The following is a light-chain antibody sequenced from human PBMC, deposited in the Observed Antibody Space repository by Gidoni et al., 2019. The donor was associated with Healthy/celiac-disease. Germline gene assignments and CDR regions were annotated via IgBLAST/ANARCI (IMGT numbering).Light chain of an antibody. CDR2: GAS. CDR3: QQYNNWPPSLT. J-gene: IGKJ4*01. Sequence: EIVMTQSPGTLSVSPGERATLSCRASQSVSSNLAWYQQKPGQAPRLLIYGASTRATGIPARFSGSGSGTEFTLTISSLQSEDFAVYYGQQYNNWPPSLTFXGXTKVEIK. V-gene: IGKV3-15*01. CDR1: QSVSSN.